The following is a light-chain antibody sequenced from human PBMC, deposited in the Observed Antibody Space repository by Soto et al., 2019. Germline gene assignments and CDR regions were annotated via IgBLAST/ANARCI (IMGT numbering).Light chain of an antibody. V-gene: IGKV3-15*01. CDR3: QQYNNWPRT. J-gene: IGKJ1*01. CDR1: QSISNT. Sequence: EIVVTQSPATLSVSPGERVTLSCRASQSISNTLAWYQQKPGQPPRLLMYVTSTRVAGIPARFSGSGSGTEFTLTIRSLQSEDFAVYYCQQYNNWPRTFGQGTKVDIK. CDR2: VTS.